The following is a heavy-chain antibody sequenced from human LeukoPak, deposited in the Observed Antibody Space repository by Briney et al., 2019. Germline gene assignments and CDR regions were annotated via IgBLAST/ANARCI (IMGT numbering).Heavy chain of an antibody. D-gene: IGHD3-10*01. CDR2: IYYSGST. V-gene: IGHV4-39*01. CDR1: GGSISSSSYY. J-gene: IGHJ4*02. CDR3: ARHLWFGDHYYFDY. Sequence: SETLSLTCTVSGGSISSSSYYWGWIRQPPGKGLEWIGSIYYSGSTYYNPSLKSRVTISVDTSKNQFPLKLSSVTAADTAVYYCARHLWFGDHYYFDYWGQGTLVTVSS.